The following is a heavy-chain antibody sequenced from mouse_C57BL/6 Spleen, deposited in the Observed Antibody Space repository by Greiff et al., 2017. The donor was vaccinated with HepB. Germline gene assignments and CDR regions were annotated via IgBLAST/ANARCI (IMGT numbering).Heavy chain of an antibody. V-gene: IGHV1-75*01. CDR1: GYTFTDYY. CDR2: IFPGSGST. Sequence: QVQLQQSGPELVKPGASVKISCKASGYTFTDYYINWVKQRPGQGLEWIGCIFPGSGSTYYNEKFKGKATLTVDKSSSTAYMWLSSLTSEDSAVYVCARAGAFDYWGQGTTLTVSS. CDR3: ARAGAFDY. J-gene: IGHJ2*01.